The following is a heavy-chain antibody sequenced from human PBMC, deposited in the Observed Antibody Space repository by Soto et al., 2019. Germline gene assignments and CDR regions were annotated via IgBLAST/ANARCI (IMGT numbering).Heavy chain of an antibody. CDR3: ARHVPYFSDYSGDYHA. Sequence: EVQLVQSGAEVKKPGESLRISCKGSGYTFTNYWIVWVRQMPGKGLEWMGIIYPGDSDTRYSPSFEGQVTMSADRSISTAYLQWSSLKASDTAMYFCARHVPYFSDYSGDYHAWGQGTLVTVSS. D-gene: IGHD3-22*01. J-gene: IGHJ4*02. V-gene: IGHV5-51*01. CDR1: GYTFTNYW. CDR2: IYPGDSDT.